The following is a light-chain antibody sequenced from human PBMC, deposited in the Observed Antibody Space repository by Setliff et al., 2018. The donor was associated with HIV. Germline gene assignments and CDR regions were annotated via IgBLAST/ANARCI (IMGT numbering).Light chain of an antibody. CDR2: DVN. CDR1: SRDVGGYDY. V-gene: IGLV2-14*01. J-gene: IGLJ1*01. CDR3: SSYTSSSTLRV. Sequence: QSVLTQPASVSGSPGQSITISCTGTSRDVGGYDYVSWYQQHPGKAPKLMIYDVNKRPSGVSNRFSGSKSGNTASLTISGLQAEDEADYYCSSYTSSSTLRVFGTGTKVTVL.